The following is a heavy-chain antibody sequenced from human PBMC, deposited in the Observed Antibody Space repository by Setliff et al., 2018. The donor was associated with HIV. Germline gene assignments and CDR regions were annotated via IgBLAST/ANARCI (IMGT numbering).Heavy chain of an antibody. D-gene: IGHD2-15*01. CDR3: ARANELLTRFSYYYYYMDV. J-gene: IGHJ6*03. Sequence: ASVKVSCKASGGTFSSYAISWVRQAPGQGLEWIGGIIPIFGTANYAQKFQGRVTITTDESTGTTYMELSSLRSEDTAVYYCARANELLTRFSYYYYYMDVWGKGTTVTVSS. CDR1: GGTFSSYA. V-gene: IGHV1-69*05. CDR2: IIPIFGTA.